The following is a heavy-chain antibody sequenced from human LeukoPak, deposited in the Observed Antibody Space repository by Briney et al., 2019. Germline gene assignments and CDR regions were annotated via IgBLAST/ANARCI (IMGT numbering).Heavy chain of an antibody. J-gene: IGHJ4*02. CDR2: ISAYNGNT. D-gene: IGHD4-17*01. V-gene: IGHV1-18*01. Sequence: ASVKVSCKASGYTFTSYGISWVRQAPGQGLEWMGWISAYNGNTNYAQKLQGRVTMTTDTSTSTAYMELRSLRSDDTAVYYCAKDDRAVSHFDYWGQGTLVTVSS. CDR1: GYTFTSYG. CDR3: AKDDRAVSHFDY.